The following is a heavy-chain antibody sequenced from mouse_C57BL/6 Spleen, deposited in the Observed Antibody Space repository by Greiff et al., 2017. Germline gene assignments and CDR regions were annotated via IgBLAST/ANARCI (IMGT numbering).Heavy chain of an antibody. CDR3: AKTDSSGYYAMDY. CDR1: GFSLTSYG. D-gene: IGHD3-2*02. J-gene: IGHJ4*01. CDR2: IWRGGST. Sequence: VQLQQSGPGLVQPSQSLSITCTVSGFSLTSYGVHWVRQSPGKGLEWLGVIWRGGSTDYNAAFMSRLGITKDNSKSHVFFKMNSLQADDTAIYYCAKTDSSGYYAMDYWGQGTSVTVSS. V-gene: IGHV2-5*01.